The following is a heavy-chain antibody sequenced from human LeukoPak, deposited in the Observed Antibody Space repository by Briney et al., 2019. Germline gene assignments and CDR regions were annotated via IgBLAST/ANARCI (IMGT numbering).Heavy chain of an antibody. CDR3: AKDSGVVVTKGAFDI. CDR1: GFTFDDYA. V-gene: IGHV3-9*01. Sequence: GGSLRLSCAASGFTFDDYAMHWVRQAPGKGLEWVSGISWNSGSIGYADSVKGRFTISRDNAKNSLYLQMNSLRAEDTALYYCAKDSGVVVTKGAFDIWGQGTMVTVSS. CDR2: ISWNSGSI. J-gene: IGHJ3*02. D-gene: IGHD2-21*02.